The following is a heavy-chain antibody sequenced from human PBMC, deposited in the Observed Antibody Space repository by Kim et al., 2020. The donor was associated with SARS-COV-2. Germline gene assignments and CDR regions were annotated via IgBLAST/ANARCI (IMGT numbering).Heavy chain of an antibody. CDR2: MNPNSGNT. J-gene: IGHJ6*02. CDR3: ARGRQVWMLYHYYYYGMDV. Sequence: ASVKVSCKASGYTFTSYDINWVRQATGQGLEWMGWMNPNSGNTGYAQKFQGRVTMTRNTSISTAYMELSSLRSEDTAVYYCARGRQVWMLYHYYYYGMDVWGQGTTVTVSS. D-gene: IGHD2-8*01. CDR1: GYTFTSYD. V-gene: IGHV1-8*01.